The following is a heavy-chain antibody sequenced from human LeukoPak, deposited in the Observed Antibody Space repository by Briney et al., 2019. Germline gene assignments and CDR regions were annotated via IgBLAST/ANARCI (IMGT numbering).Heavy chain of an antibody. CDR3: AREVAVAEDYGMDV. J-gene: IGHJ6*02. CDR1: GDSISSYY. D-gene: IGHD6-19*01. Sequence: SEALSLTCTVSGDSISSYYWSWIRQPPGKGLEWIGYIYYSGSTNYNPSLKSRVTISVDTSKNQFSLKLSSVTAADTAVYYCAREVAVAEDYGMDVWGQGTTVTVS. V-gene: IGHV4-59*01. CDR2: IYYSGST.